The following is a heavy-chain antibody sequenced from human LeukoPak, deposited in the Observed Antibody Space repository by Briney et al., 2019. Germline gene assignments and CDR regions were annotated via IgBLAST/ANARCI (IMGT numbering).Heavy chain of an antibody. CDR1: GGSFSGYY. V-gene: IGHV4-34*01. D-gene: IGHD3-10*01. CDR3: ARVMVRGVISHYYFDY. CDR2: INHSGST. Sequence: SETLSLTCAVYGGSFSGYYWSWIRQPPGKGLEWIGEINHSGSTNYNPSLKSRVTISVDTSKNQFSLKPSSVTAADTAVYYCARVMVRGVISHYYFDYWGQGTLVTVSS. J-gene: IGHJ4*02.